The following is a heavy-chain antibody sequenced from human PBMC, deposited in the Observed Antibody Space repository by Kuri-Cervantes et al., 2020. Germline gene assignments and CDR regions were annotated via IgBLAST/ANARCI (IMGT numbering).Heavy chain of an antibody. CDR1: GYTLTELS. D-gene: IGHD6-19*01. CDR2: MNPNSGNT. J-gene: IGHJ4*02. V-gene: IGHV1-8*01. Sequence: ASVKVSCKVSGYTLTELSMHWVRQAPGKGLEWMGWMNPNSGNTGYAQKFQGRVTMTRNTSISTAYMELSSLRSEDTAVYYCARGQWRALADFDYWGQGTLVTVSS. CDR3: ARGQWRALADFDY.